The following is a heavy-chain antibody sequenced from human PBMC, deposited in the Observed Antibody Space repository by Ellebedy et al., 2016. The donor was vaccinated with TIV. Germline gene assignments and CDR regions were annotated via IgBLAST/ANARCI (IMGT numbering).Heavy chain of an antibody. V-gene: IGHV4-59*12. CDR3: AKDTIPGDGYWEFDY. CDR2: IYYSGST. CDR1: GGSFSGYY. J-gene: IGHJ4*02. D-gene: IGHD3-22*01. Sequence: SETLSLTCAVYGGSFSGYYWSWIRQPPGKGLEWIGYIYYSGSTNYNPSLKSRVTMSVDTSKNQFSLKLSSVTAADTAVYYCAKDTIPGDGYWEFDYWGQGTLVTVSS.